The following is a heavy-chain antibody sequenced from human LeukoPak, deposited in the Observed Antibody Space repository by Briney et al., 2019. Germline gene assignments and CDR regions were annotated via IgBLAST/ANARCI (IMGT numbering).Heavy chain of an antibody. CDR3: AGVEYCTKGVCINYDL. D-gene: IGHD2-8*01. J-gene: IGHJ4*02. Sequence: ASVKVSCKASGYTFTGPYIHWMRQAPGQGPEWMGWINPNSGGTKYAQKFQGRVTVTRDTSTSTAYMELSGLRTDDTATYYCAGVEYCTKGVCINYDLWGQGTLVPVSS. V-gene: IGHV1-2*02. CDR2: INPNSGGT. CDR1: GYTFTGPY.